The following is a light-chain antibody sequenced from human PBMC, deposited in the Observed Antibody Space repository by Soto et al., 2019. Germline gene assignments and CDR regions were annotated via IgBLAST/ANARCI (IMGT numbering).Light chain of an antibody. CDR1: SSDVGGYNY. V-gene: IGLV2-14*01. CDR3: SSYRSRSTLYV. Sequence: QSVLTQPASVSGAPVQSITISCTGTSSDVGGYNYVSWFQQHPGKAPNLMIYEVYNRHSGVSNRFSGSKSGNTASLIISCLKAEDEADYYCSSYRSRSTLYVFGTGTKV. J-gene: IGLJ1*01. CDR2: EVY.